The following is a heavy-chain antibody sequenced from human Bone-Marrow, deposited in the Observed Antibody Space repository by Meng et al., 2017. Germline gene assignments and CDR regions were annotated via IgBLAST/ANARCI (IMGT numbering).Heavy chain of an antibody. CDR2: ISSSSSYI. Sequence: GESLKISCAASGFTFSSYSMNWVRQAPGKGLEWVSSISSSSSYIYYADSVKGRFTISRDNAKNSLYLQMNSLRAEDTAVYYCASIITMVRGVTEGRLAPGRPYTVPHDYWGQGTLVTVSS. CDR3: ASIITMVRGVTEGRLAPGRPYTVPHDY. J-gene: IGHJ4*02. V-gene: IGHV3-21*01. CDR1: GFTFSSYS. D-gene: IGHD3-10*01.